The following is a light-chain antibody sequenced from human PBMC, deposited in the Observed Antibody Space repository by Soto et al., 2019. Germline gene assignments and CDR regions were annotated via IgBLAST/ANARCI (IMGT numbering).Light chain of an antibody. CDR1: SSDVGGYNY. CDR2: AVS. J-gene: IGLJ1*01. CDR3: SSYTTSSPYV. Sequence: QSVLTQPASVCGSPGQSITISCTGTSSDVGGYNYVSWYQQHPGKAPKLMIYAVSNRPSGVSNRFSGSKSGYTASLTISGLQAEDEADYYCSSYTTSSPYVFGTGTKVTVL. V-gene: IGLV2-14*01.